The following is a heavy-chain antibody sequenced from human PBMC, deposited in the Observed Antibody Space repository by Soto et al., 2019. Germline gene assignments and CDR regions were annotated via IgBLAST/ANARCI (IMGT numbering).Heavy chain of an antibody. D-gene: IGHD2-21*02. CDR3: ARRLSAGIGAAWLFDL. Sequence: PGESLKISCKASGYSFTNYWIGWVRQMPGQGLEWMGIIYPGDSDTRYSPSFQDQVTISADKSINTAYLQWSSLKASDTAMYYCARRLSAGIGAAWLFDLWGRGTLVTVSS. V-gene: IGHV5-51*01. J-gene: IGHJ2*01. CDR2: IYPGDSDT. CDR1: GYSFTNYW.